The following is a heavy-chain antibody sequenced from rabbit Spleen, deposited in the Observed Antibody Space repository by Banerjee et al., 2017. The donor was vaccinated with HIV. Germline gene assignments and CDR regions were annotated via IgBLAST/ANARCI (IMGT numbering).Heavy chain of an antibody. CDR3: VREAGYGGYGDANL. D-gene: IGHD6-1*01. J-gene: IGHJ4*01. CDR2: IVPIFGVT. Sequence: FSTYSMSWVRQAPGKGLEWIGYIVPIFGVTYYANWVNGRFTISSHNAQNTLYLQLNSLTAADTATYFCVREAGYGGYGDANLWGQGTLVTVS. V-gene: IGHV1S7*01. CDR1: FSTYS.